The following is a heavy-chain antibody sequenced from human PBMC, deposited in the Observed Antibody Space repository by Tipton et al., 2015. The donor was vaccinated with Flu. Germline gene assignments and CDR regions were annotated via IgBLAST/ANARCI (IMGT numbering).Heavy chain of an antibody. Sequence: LRLSCTVSGGSISSYYWSWIRQPPGKGLEWIGYIYYSGSTNYNPSLKSRVTISVDTSKNQFSLKLSPVTAADTAVYYCARFIAAAADYWGQGTLVTVSS. CDR3: ARFIAAAADY. V-gene: IGHV4-59*01. D-gene: IGHD6-13*01. CDR1: GGSISSYY. J-gene: IGHJ4*02. CDR2: IYYSGST.